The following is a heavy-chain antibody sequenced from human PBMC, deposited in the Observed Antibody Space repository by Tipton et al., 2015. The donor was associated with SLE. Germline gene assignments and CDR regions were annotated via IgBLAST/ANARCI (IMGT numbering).Heavy chain of an antibody. CDR3: VRHGQTVQATFDH. D-gene: IGHD1-26*01. CDR2: IYDNGAA. CDR1: GGSISSGGYY. Sequence: TLSLTCTVSGGSISSGGYYWSWIRQHPGKGLEWIGYIYDNGAAYYNPSLKSRVTISVDTSKNQFSLRLSSVTAADTAAYYCVRHGQTVQATFDHWGQGALVTVSS. V-gene: IGHV4-31*03. J-gene: IGHJ4*02.